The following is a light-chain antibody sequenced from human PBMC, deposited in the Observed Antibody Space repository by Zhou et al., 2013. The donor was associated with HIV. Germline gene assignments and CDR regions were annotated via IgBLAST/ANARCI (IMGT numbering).Light chain of an antibody. CDR3: QQCYAYPYT. Sequence: DIQMTQSPSIVSASVGSRVTITCRASQSINSWLAWFQQKPGKAPKLLIYKTSNLENGVPSRFTGSGSGTEFTLTINNLQPEDVAIYYCQQCYAYPYTFGPGTKLEIQ. CDR1: QSINSW. CDR2: KTS. V-gene: IGKV1-5*03. J-gene: IGKJ2*01.